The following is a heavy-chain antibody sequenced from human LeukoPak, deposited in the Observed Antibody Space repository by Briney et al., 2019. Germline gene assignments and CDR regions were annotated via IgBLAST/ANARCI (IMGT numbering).Heavy chain of an antibody. CDR3: ATSGYSYGYYCYYGMDV. D-gene: IGHD5-18*01. Sequence: ASVKVSCKASGYTFTGYYMHWVRQAPGQGLEWMGWINPNSGGTNYAQKFQGRVTMTRDTSISTAYMELSRLRSDDTAVYYCATSGYSYGYYCYYGMDVWGQGTTVTVSS. CDR1: GYTFTGYY. CDR2: INPNSGGT. V-gene: IGHV1-2*02. J-gene: IGHJ6*02.